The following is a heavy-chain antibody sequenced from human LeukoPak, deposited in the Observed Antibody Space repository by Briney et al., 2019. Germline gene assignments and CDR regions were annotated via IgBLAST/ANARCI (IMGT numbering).Heavy chain of an antibody. Sequence: PSETLSLTCSVSGGSISNSSFYWGWVRQPPGKGLEWIGSTYYGGNAYYKPSLKSRVTISVDTSKNQFSLKLNSVTAADTAVYYCATDPTYDNSGFPFDYWGQGTLVTVPS. J-gene: IGHJ4*02. CDR3: ATDPTYDNSGFPFDY. CDR2: TYYGGNA. D-gene: IGHD3-22*01. CDR1: GGSISNSSFY. V-gene: IGHV4-39*01.